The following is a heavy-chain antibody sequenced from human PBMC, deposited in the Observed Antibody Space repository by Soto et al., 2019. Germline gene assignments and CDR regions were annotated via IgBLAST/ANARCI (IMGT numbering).Heavy chain of an antibody. Sequence: QVQLQESGPGLVKPSATLSLTCTVSGGSISSYYWSWIRQPPGKGLEWIGYIYYSGSTNYNPSLKGRVTISVDTSKNRFSLKLSSVTDADTAVYYCACGDYIFDYWGQGTLVTVSS. CDR3: ACGDYIFDY. J-gene: IGHJ4*02. D-gene: IGHD4-17*01. CDR2: IYYSGST. V-gene: IGHV4-59*08. CDR1: GGSISSYY.